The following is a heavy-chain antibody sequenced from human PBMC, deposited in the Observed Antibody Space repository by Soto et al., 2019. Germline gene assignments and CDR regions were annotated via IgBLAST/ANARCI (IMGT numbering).Heavy chain of an antibody. CDR1: GFTFSSYA. D-gene: IGHD4-17*01. CDR2: ISSNGGST. Sequence: PGGSLRLSCAASGFTFSSYAMHWVRQAPGKGLEYVSAISSNGGSTYYANSVKGRFTISRDNSKNTLYLQMGSLRAEDMAVYYCARASYGGKGMGGAFDIWGQGTMVTVSS. J-gene: IGHJ3*02. CDR3: ARASYGGKGMGGAFDI. V-gene: IGHV3-64*01.